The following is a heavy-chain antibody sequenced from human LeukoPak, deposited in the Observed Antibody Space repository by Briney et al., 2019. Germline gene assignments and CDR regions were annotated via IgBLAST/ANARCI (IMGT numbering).Heavy chain of an antibody. J-gene: IGHJ6*03. CDR3: ARDNGVVHGVYYMDV. V-gene: IGHV3-7*01. Sequence: PGGSLRLSCAASGFTFSNYWMTWVRQAPGKGLEWVADIKQDGSEKLYVKSVRGRFTVSRDNAKMSVFLQLNSLRAEDTAVYYCARDNGVVHGVYYMDVWGKGTTVTVS. CDR2: IKQDGSEK. CDR1: GFTFSNYW. D-gene: IGHD3-3*01.